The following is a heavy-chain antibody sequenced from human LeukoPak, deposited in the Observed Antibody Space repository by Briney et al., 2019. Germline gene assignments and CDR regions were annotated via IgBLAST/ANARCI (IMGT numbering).Heavy chain of an antibody. CDR3: ARAGYTAGTYYFDY. V-gene: IGHV4-59*01. J-gene: IGHJ4*02. CDR2: IYYSGST. Sequence: SETLSLTCTVSGGSISSYYWSWIRQPPGKGLEWIGYIYYSGSTNYNPSLKSRVTISVDTSKNQFSLKLSSVTAADTAVYYCARAGYTAGTYYFDYWGQGTLVTVSS. D-gene: IGHD5-18*01. CDR1: GGSISSYY.